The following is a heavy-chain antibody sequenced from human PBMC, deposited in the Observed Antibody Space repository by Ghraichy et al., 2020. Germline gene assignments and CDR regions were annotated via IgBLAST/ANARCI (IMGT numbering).Heavy chain of an antibody. D-gene: IGHD3-22*01. Sequence: GSLRLSCTVSGGSVSSGSYYWSWIRQPPGKGLEWIGYIYYSGSTNYNPSLKSRVTISVDTSKNQFSLKLSSVTAADTAVYYCARVGRGYYDSSGYYYPDAFDIWGQGTMVTVSS. CDR1: GGSVSSGSYY. V-gene: IGHV4-61*01. CDR2: IYYSGST. J-gene: IGHJ3*02. CDR3: ARVGRGYYDSSGYYYPDAFDI.